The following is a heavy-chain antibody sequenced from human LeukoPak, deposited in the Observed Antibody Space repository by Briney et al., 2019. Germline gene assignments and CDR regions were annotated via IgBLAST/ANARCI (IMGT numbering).Heavy chain of an antibody. D-gene: IGHD6-13*01. CDR2: IYSGGST. CDR1: GFTVSSNY. J-gene: IGHJ4*02. V-gene: IGHV3-53*01. Sequence: GGSLRLSCAASGFTVSSNYMSWVRQAPGKGLEWVSVIYSGGSTYYADSVKGRFTISRDNAKNPLYLQMNSLRVEDTALYYCARDEGYSSSWYDYWGQGTLVTVSS. CDR3: ARDEGYSSSWYDY.